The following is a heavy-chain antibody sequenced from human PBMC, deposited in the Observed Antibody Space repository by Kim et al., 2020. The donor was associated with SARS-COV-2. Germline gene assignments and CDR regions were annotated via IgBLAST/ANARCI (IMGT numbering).Heavy chain of an antibody. V-gene: IGHV3-23*01. CDR3: AKGSATGSYSDRVFDS. D-gene: IGHD1-26*01. CDR1: RFTFSSYA. J-gene: IGHJ4*01. CDR2: ITANGNT. Sequence: WGSLRLSCAASRFTFSSYAMTWVRQAPGKGLEWVSHITANGNTYYADSVKGRFTISRDNSKNTLYLQMDSLRAEDTAVYYCAKGSATGSYSDRVFDSWG.